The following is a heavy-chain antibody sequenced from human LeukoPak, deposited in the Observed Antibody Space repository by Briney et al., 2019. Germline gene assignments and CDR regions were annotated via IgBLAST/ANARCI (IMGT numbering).Heavy chain of an antibody. V-gene: IGHV3-30*04. CDR1: GFTFSSYV. CDR3: ARGLWFGELSLDY. Sequence: PGGSLRLSCAASGFTFSSYVMHWVRQAPGKGLEWVAIISYDGSNEYYADSVKGRFTISRDNAKNSLYLQMNSLRAEDTAVYYCARGLWFGELSLDYWGQGTLVTVSS. J-gene: IGHJ4*02. CDR2: ISYDGSNE. D-gene: IGHD3-10*01.